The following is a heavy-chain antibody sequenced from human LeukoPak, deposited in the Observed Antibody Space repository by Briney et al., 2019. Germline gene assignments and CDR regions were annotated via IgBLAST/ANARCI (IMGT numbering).Heavy chain of an antibody. Sequence: PGGSLRLSCAASGFTFDDYAMHWVRQVPGRGLEWVSGLSWTGTVIGYADSVKGRFTISRDNTKNSLYLQMNSLRVEDTASYFCAKDSESGSFGYDSVSDAYRFTLGAFDVWGQGTMVTVSS. CDR2: LSWTGTVI. J-gene: IGHJ3*01. D-gene: IGHD3-16*01. CDR3: AKDSESGSFGYDSVSDAYRFTLGAFDV. V-gene: IGHV3-9*01. CDR1: GFTFDDYA.